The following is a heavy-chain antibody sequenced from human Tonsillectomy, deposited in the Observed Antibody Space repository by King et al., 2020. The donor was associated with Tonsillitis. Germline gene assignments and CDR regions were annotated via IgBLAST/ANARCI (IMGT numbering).Heavy chain of an antibody. Sequence: VQLQESGPGLVKPSETLSLTCTVSGGSISSYYWSWIRQPPGKGLGWIGYISYNGSTNYNPSLKSRVTISVDTSKNQFSLKLSSVTAADTAVYYCARANYYYYGMDVWGQGTTVTVSS. CDR2: ISYNGST. CDR3: ARANYYYYGMDV. J-gene: IGHJ6*02. CDR1: GGSISSYY. V-gene: IGHV4-59*01.